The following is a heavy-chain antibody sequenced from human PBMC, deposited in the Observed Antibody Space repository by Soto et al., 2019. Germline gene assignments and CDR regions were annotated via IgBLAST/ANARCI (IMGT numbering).Heavy chain of an antibody. D-gene: IGHD1-26*01. CDR3: ARDLSGTGLDV. CDR1: GASIGSFY. CDR2: VYSTGLA. V-gene: IGHV4-4*07. Sequence: QMQLHESGPGLVKPSETLSLTCNVSGASIGSFYWSWIRQSAGKGLEWIGRVYSTGLATYNPALEGRVTISLARSNNHRSLELKSVTAADTAVYFCARDLSGTGLDVWGRGTTVSVSS. J-gene: IGHJ6*02.